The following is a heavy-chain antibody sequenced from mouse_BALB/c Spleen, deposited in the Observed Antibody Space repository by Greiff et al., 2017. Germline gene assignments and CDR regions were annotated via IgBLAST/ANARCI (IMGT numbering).Heavy chain of an antibody. V-gene: IGHV1-80*01. Sequence: QVQLKESGAELVRPGSSVKISCKASGYAFSSYWMNWVKQRPGQGLEWIGQIYPGDGDTNYNGKFKGKATLTADKSSSTAYMQLSSLTSEDSAVYFCARGITTGAWFAYWGQGTLVTVSA. D-gene: IGHD2-4*01. CDR1: GYAFSSYW. J-gene: IGHJ3*01. CDR3: ARGITTGAWFAY. CDR2: IYPGDGDT.